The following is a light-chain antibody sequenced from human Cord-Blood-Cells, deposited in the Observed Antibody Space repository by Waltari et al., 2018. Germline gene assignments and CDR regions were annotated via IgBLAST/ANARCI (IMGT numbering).Light chain of an antibody. CDR2: GTS. J-gene: IGLJ3*02. Sequence: QSVLTQPPSVSGAPGQRVTISCTGRSSNIGAGYDVHWYRHLPGTAPTLLILGTSNLPSGGPDRFSGCKSATPASLAIPGVHAEWEADYDCQSYDSSLSGSVFGAGTKLAVL. CDR1: SSNIGAGYD. V-gene: IGLV1-40*01. CDR3: QSYDSSLSGSV.